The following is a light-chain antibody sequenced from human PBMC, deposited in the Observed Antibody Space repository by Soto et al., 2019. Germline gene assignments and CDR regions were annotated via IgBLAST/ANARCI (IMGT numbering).Light chain of an antibody. CDR2: TND. J-gene: IGLJ1*01. V-gene: IGLV1-47*02. CDR1: TSNIGYNY. Sequence: QSVLTQPPSASGTPGQSVTISCSGSTSNIGYNYVYWYQHLPGTAPKLLIYTNDQRPSGVPDRFSGSKSGTSASLAISGLRSEDEADYYCASWDDSLSRYVFGTGTKVTVL. CDR3: ASWDDSLSRYV.